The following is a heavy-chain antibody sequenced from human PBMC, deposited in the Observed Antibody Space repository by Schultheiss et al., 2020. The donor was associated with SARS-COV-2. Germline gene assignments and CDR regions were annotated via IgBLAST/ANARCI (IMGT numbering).Heavy chain of an antibody. CDR3: ARRGYTYGSPTFDY. J-gene: IGHJ4*02. CDR2: INHSGST. V-gene: IGHV4-39*01. D-gene: IGHD5-18*01. CDR1: GGSISSSSYH. Sequence: SETLSLTCTVSGGSISSSSYHWSWIRQPPGKGLEWIGEINHSGSTNYNPSLKSRVTISVDTSKNQFSLTVSSVTAADTALYYCARRGYTYGSPTFDYWGQGSLVTVSS.